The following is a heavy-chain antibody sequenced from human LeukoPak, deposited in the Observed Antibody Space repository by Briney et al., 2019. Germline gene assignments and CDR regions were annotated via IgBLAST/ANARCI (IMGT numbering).Heavy chain of an antibody. J-gene: IGHJ5*02. D-gene: IGHD6-13*01. Sequence: SETLSLTCTVSGNSISSGDNYWSWIRQPAGKGLEWIGRIYTSGSTNYNPSLKSRVTISVNTSKNQFSLKLSSVTAADTAVYYCARDGRSSSSLLSWGQGTLVTVSS. CDR1: GNSISSGDNY. CDR2: IYTSGST. CDR3: ARDGRSSSSLLS. V-gene: IGHV4-61*02.